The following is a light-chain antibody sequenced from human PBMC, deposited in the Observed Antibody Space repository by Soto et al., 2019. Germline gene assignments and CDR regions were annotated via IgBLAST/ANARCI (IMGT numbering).Light chain of an antibody. CDR3: QQYNNWPGWA. V-gene: IGKV3-15*01. J-gene: IGKJ1*01. CDR1: QSVSSN. Sequence: EIVMTQSPATLSVSPGERATLSCRASQSVSSNLAWYQQKPGQAPRLLLYGASTRATGIPARFSGSGSGTEFTLTISSLQSEDFAVYYCQQYNNWPGWAFGQGTKVEIK. CDR2: GAS.